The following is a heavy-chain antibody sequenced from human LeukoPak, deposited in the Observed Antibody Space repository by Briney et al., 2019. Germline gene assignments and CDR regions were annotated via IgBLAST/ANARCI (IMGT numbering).Heavy chain of an antibody. D-gene: IGHD5-18*01. CDR2: ISYDGSNK. CDR1: GFTFSSYG. CDR3: AKQRGYSYGYEY. Sequence: GGSLRLSSAASGFTFSSYGMHWVRQAPGTGLEWVAVISYDGSNKYYADSVKGRFTISRDNSKNTLYLQMNSLRAEDTAGYYCAKQRGYSYGYEYWGQGTLVTVSS. J-gene: IGHJ4*02. V-gene: IGHV3-30*18.